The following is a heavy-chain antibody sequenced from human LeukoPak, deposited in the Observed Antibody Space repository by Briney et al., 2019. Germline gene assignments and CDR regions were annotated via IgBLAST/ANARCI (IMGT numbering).Heavy chain of an antibody. Sequence: GASVKVSCKASGYTFTGYYMHWVRQAPGQGLEWRGWINPNSGGTNYAQKFQGRVTMTRDTSISTAYMELSRLRSDDTAVYYCARVYSSSWYGGSWDYWGQGTLVTVSS. D-gene: IGHD6-13*01. CDR2: INPNSGGT. CDR3: ARVYSSSWYGGSWDY. CDR1: GYTFTGYY. J-gene: IGHJ4*02. V-gene: IGHV1-2*02.